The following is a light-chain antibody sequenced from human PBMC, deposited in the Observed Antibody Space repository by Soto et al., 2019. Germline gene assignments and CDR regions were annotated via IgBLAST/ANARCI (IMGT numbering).Light chain of an antibody. Sequence: QSVLTQPRSVSGSPGQSVTISCTGTSSDVSGYNYVSWYQHHPGKAPKLMIYDVTKRPSGVRDRFSASKSGNTASLTISGLQAEDEADYYCCSYAGSYTYVFGNGTKVTVL. CDR2: DVT. CDR1: SSDVSGYNY. J-gene: IGLJ1*01. V-gene: IGLV2-11*01. CDR3: CSYAGSYTYV.